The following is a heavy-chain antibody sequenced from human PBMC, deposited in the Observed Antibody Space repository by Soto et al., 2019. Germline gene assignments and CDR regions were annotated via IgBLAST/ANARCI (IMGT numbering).Heavy chain of an antibody. CDR2: IYYSGST. CDR3: ARAIPLAYCGGDCYSAFFDY. V-gene: IGHV4-31*03. D-gene: IGHD2-21*02. J-gene: IGHJ4*02. Sequence: PPETLSLTCTVSGGSISSGGYYWSWIRQHPGKGLEWIGYIYYSGSTYYNPSLKSRVTISVDTSKNQFSLKLSSVTAADTAVYYCARAIPLAYCGGDCYSAFFDYWGQGTLVTVSS. CDR1: GGSISSGGYY.